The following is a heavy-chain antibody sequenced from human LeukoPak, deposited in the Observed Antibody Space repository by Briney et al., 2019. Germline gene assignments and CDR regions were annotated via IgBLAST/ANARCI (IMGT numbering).Heavy chain of an antibody. CDR2: IYAGDSDT. V-gene: IGHV5-51*01. CDR3: ARPRLTGSSFGPGFDY. Sequence: GESLKISCKVSGYTFADYWIGWVRQTPEKGLEWVGIIYAGDSDTRYSPSFQGQVTISTDNSIGTAYLHWSSLKASDSGMYFCARPRLTGSSFGPGFDYWGQGTLVTVSS. J-gene: IGHJ4*02. CDR1: GYTFADYW. D-gene: IGHD1-26*01.